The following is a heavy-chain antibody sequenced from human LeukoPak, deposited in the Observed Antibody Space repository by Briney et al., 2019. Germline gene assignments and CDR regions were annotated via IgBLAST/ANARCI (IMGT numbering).Heavy chain of an antibody. V-gene: IGHV4-59*01. CDR2: IYYSGST. CDR3: ARGAITYDAFDI. J-gene: IGHJ3*02. CDR1: GGSISSYY. D-gene: IGHD3-10*01. Sequence: SETLSLTCTVSGGSISSYYWSWLRQPPGKGLEWVGYIYYSGSTNYNPSLKSRVTISVDTSKNQFSLKLSSVTAADTAVYYCARGAITYDAFDIWGQGTMVTVSS.